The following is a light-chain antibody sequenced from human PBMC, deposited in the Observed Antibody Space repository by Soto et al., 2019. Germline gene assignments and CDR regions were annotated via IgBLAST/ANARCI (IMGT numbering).Light chain of an antibody. CDR1: QGISSY. CDR3: EPVDTSSRV. J-gene: IGKJ3*01. CDR2: PAS. Sequence: IQLTQSPFSLSASVGDRVTITCRASQGISSYLAWYQQKPGKAPKHLIYPASSSQAGVTSRVTRSGSETAVTATVSCLKPGAFEAYSREPVDTSSRVFGPCTHVDI. V-gene: IGKV1-9*01.